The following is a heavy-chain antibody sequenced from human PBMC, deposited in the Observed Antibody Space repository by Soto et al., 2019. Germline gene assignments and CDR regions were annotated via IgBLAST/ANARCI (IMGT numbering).Heavy chain of an antibody. J-gene: IGHJ6*03. CDR1: GFTFSSYS. Sequence: EVQLVESGGGLVQPGGSLRLSCAASGFTFSSYSMNWVRQAPGKGLEWVSYISSSSSTIYYADSVKGRFTISRDNAKNSLYLQMNSLRAEDTAVYYCAREELLSIMITFGGVNPYYMDVWGKGTTVTVSS. CDR3: AREELLSIMITFGGVNPYYMDV. CDR2: ISSSSSTI. V-gene: IGHV3-48*01. D-gene: IGHD3-16*01.